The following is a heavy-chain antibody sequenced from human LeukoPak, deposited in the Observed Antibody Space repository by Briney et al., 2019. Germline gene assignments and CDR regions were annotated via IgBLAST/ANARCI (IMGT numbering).Heavy chain of an antibody. D-gene: IGHD1-14*01. CDR1: GGSISSGGYY. Sequence: SQTLSLTCTVSGGSISSGGYYWSWIRQPPGKGLEWIGYIYHSGSTYYNPSLKSRVTISVDRSKNQFSLKLSSVTAADTAVYYCARSGDFRRAYYFDYWGQGTLVTVSS. CDR3: ARSGDFRRAYYFDY. J-gene: IGHJ4*02. CDR2: IYHSGST. V-gene: IGHV4-30-2*01.